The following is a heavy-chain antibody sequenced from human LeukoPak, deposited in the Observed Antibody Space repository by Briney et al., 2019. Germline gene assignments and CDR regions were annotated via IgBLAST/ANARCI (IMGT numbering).Heavy chain of an antibody. D-gene: IGHD3-9*01. Sequence: ASVKVSCKASGYTFTSYAISWVRQAPGQGLEWMGGIIPIFGTANYAQKFQGRVTITADESTSTAYMELSSLRSEDTAVYYCARDRPSLTGFDYWGQGTLVTVSS. CDR2: IIPIFGTA. V-gene: IGHV1-69*13. J-gene: IGHJ4*02. CDR1: GYTFTSYA. CDR3: ARDRPSLTGFDY.